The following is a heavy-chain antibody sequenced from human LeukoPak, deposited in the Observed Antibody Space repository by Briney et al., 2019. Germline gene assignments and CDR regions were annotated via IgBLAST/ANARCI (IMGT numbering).Heavy chain of an antibody. J-gene: IGHJ4*02. CDR3: ARASHYDSSGLYFDY. CDR2: IYSSGST. V-gene: IGHV4-31*03. D-gene: IGHD3-22*01. Sequence: SETLSLTCTVPGGSIRRGGYYWSWIRQHPGMGLEWIGYIYSSGSTSYKPSLKSRVTISLDTSENQFSLKLTSVTAADTAVYYGARASHYDSSGLYFDYRGQGTLVTVSS. CDR1: GGSIRRGGYY.